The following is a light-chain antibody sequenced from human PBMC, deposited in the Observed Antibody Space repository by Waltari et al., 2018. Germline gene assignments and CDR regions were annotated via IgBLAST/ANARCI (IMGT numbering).Light chain of an antibody. Sequence: DTVWTQSPGTLSLSTGESVSLSCRASQILNNNYLAWYQQKPGQAPALPIHGASRRATGVPERFSGSGSGTDFTLIISRLEVEDSAVYYCQHYGSSPYTFGRGTKLEIK. V-gene: IGKV3-20*01. J-gene: IGKJ2*01. CDR2: GAS. CDR1: QILNNNY. CDR3: QHYGSSPYT.